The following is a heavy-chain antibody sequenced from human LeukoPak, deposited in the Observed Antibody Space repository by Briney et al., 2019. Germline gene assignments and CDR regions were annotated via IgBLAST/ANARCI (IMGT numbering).Heavy chain of an antibody. J-gene: IGHJ6*03. CDR3: ARGAYGYYMDV. V-gene: IGHV4-38-2*02. D-gene: IGHD4-17*01. CDR2: IYRSGST. Sequence: SETLSLTCSVSNYSISNSLYWGWLRPPPGKGLEWIGSIYRSGSTFYNPSLKSRVTISLDTSKNQFSLKLSSVTAATTPVYCWARGAYGYYMDVWGKGTTVTVSS. CDR1: NYSISNSLY.